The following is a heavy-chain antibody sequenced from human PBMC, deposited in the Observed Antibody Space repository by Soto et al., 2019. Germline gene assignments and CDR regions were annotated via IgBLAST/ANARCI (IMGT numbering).Heavy chain of an antibody. CDR1: GGSISSSSYY. CDR2: IYYSGST. V-gene: IGHV4-39*01. CDR3: ATHRIGCHWFDP. J-gene: IGHJ5*02. Sequence: SETLSLTGTVSGGSISSSSYYWGWIRQRPGKGLAWIGSIYYSGSTYCNPSLKSRVTISVDTSKNQFSLKLSSVTAADTAVYYCATHRIGCHWFDPWGQGTLVTVSS.